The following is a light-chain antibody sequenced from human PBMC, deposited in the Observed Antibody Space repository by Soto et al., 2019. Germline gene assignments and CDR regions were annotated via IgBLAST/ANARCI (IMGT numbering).Light chain of an antibody. CDR3: SSYAGNNNFVV. J-gene: IGLJ2*01. CDR2: DVR. V-gene: IGLV2-11*01. CDR1: SSDVGGYNY. Sequence: QSALTQPRSVSGSPGQSVTISCTGTSSDVGGYNYVSWYQQYPGKAPKLIIYDVRKRPSGVPDRFSGSKSDNTASLTVSGLQAEDEADYYCSSYAGNNNFVVFGGGTKLTVL.